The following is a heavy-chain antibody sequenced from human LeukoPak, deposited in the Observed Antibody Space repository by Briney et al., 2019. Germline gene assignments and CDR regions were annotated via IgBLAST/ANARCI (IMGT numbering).Heavy chain of an antibody. V-gene: IGHV3-7*03. CDR2: IKQDGSEK. Sequence: PGGSLRLSCAASGFTFSSYWMSWVRQAPGKGLEWVANIKQDGSEKYYVDSVKGRFTISRDNAKNSLYLQMNGLRVEDTAVYYCAKDRGAVTGITFDYWGQGTLATVSS. CDR3: AKDRGAVTGITFDY. J-gene: IGHJ4*02. D-gene: IGHD6-19*01. CDR1: GFTFSSYW.